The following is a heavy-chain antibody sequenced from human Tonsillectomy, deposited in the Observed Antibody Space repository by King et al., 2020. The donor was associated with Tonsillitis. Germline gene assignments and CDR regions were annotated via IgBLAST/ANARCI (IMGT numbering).Heavy chain of an antibody. CDR3: ARDQGLVGATSFDY. CDR1: GFTFSSYA. J-gene: IGHJ4*02. D-gene: IGHD1-26*01. Sequence: QLVQSGGGVVQPGRSLRLSCAASGFTFSSYAMHWVRQAPGKGLEWVALISYDGSNKYYADSVKGRFTISRDNSKSTLYLQMNSMRVEDTAVYYCARDQGLVGATSFDYWGQGTLVTVSS. CDR2: ISYDGSNK. V-gene: IGHV3-30-3*01.